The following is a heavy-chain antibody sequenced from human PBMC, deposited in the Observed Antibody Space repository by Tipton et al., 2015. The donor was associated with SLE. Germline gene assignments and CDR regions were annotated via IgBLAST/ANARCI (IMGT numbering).Heavy chain of an antibody. D-gene: IGHD6-13*01. CDR3: ARLITAAGTWWFDP. CDR2: IYSSGST. V-gene: IGHV4-59*08. Sequence: TLSLTCTVSGGSISSYYWSWIRQPPGKGLEWIGYIYSSGSTNYNPSLQSRLTISVDTSRGHFFLSLRSVTAADTAVYYCARLITAAGTWWFDPWGQGTLVTVSS. J-gene: IGHJ5*02. CDR1: GGSISSYY.